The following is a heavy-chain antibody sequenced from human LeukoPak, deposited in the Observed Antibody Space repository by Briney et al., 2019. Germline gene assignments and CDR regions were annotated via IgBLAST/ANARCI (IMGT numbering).Heavy chain of an antibody. Sequence: PGGSLRLSCADSGFTVSSNYMRWVRQAPGKELEWVSVIYSGGSTYYADSVKGRFTISRDNSKNTLYLQMNSLRAEDTAVYYCARDGGSCYYYGMDVWGQRTTVTVSS. D-gene: IGHD2-15*01. CDR3: ARDGGSCYYYGMDV. CDR1: GFTVSSNY. J-gene: IGHJ6*02. CDR2: IYSGGST. V-gene: IGHV3-53*01.